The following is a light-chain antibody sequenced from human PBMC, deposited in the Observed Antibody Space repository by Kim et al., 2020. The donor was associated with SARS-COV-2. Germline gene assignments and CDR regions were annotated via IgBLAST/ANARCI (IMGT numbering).Light chain of an antibody. CDR3: QAWDSSTEMV. J-gene: IGLJ2*01. CDR2: QDS. Sequence: SYELTQPPSVSVSPGQTASITCSGDKLGDKYACWYQQKPGQSPVLVIYQDSKRPSGIPERFSSSNSGNTATLTISGTQAMDEADYYCQAWDSSTEMVFGGGTQLTVL. V-gene: IGLV3-1*01. CDR1: KLGDKY.